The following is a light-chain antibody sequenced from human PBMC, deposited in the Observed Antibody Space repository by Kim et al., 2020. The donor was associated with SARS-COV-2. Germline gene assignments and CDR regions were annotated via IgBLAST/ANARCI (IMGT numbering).Light chain of an antibody. J-gene: IGKJ2*01. CDR2: KAS. V-gene: IGKV1-5*03. Sequence: ASVGDRVTITCRASQSISSWLAWYQQKPGKAPKLLIYKASSLESGVPSRFSGSGSGTEFTLTISSLQPDDFATYYCQQYNSYPYTFGQGTKVDIK. CDR3: QQYNSYPYT. CDR1: QSISSW.